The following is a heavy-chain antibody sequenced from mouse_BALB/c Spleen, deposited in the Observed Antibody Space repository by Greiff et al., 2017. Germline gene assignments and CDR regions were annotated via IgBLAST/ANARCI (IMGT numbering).Heavy chain of an antibody. V-gene: IGHV14-3*02. D-gene: IGHD2-3*01. Sequence: EVQLHQSGAELVKPGASVKLSCTASGFNIKDTYMHWVKQRPEQGLEWIGRIDPANGNTKYDPKFQGKATITADTSSNTAYLQLSSLTSEDTAVYYCARSQSGYDGYFYAMDYWGQGTSVTVSS. CDR2: IDPANGNT. J-gene: IGHJ4*01. CDR1: GFNIKDTY. CDR3: ARSQSGYDGYFYAMDY.